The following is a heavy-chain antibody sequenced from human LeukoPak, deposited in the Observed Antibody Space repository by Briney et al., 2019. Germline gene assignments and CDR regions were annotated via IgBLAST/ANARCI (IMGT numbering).Heavy chain of an antibody. CDR1: GYTFTNYY. D-gene: IGHD5-24*01. V-gene: IGHV1-46*01. CDR2: INPGGGNT. Sequence: ASVKVSCKASGYTFTNYYMHWVRQAPGQGLEWMGLINPGGGNTNYAQNFQGRVTMTRDTSTSTVYMELSSLRSEDTAIYYCARIRDGYNDAYDVWGQGTVVTVPS. J-gene: IGHJ3*01. CDR3: ARIRDGYNDAYDV.